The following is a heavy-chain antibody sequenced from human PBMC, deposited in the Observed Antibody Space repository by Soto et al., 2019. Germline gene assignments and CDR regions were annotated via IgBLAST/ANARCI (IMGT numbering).Heavy chain of an antibody. CDR2: IWYDGSNK. CDR1: GFILRRYG. Sequence: LRLSCEASGFILRRYGMHWVRQAPGKGLEWVAVIWYDGSNKNYADSVKGRFTITRDNSKNALYLQMNSLRAEDTAVYYCASSISWGQGTLVTVSS. V-gene: IGHV3-33*01. J-gene: IGHJ5*02. CDR3: ASSIS.